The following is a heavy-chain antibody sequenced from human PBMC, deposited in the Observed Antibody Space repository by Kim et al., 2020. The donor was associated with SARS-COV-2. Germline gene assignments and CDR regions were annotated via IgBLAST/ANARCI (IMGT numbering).Heavy chain of an antibody. Sequence: ASVKVSCKVSGYTLTELSMHWVRQAPGKGLEWMGGFDPEDGETIYAQKFQGRVTMTEDTSTDTAYMELSSLRSEDTAVYYCAACSSTSLYYYYYGMDVWGQGTTVTVSS. CDR1: GYTLTELS. CDR3: AACSSTSLYYYYYGMDV. V-gene: IGHV1-24*01. D-gene: IGHD2-2*01. CDR2: FDPEDGET. J-gene: IGHJ6*02.